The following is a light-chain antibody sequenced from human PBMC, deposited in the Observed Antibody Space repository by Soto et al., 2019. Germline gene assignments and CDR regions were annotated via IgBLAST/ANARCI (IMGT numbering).Light chain of an antibody. CDR2: AAS. CDR3: QQSYNTPIT. Sequence: DIQRTQSPSSLSAYLGDRVTITCRASQTISNYLNWYQQKSGRAPELLVYAASNLQSGVPSRFTGSGSGTHFTLTISGLEPADFATYFCQQSYNTPITFGQGTRLEI. J-gene: IGKJ5*01. V-gene: IGKV1-39*01. CDR1: QTISNY.